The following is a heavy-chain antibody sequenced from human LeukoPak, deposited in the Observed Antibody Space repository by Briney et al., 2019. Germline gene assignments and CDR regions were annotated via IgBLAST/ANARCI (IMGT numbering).Heavy chain of an antibody. J-gene: IGHJ4*02. CDR2: INHSGST. V-gene: IGHV4-34*01. CDR1: GGSFSAYY. CDR3: ARAIYKSTGTYGY. D-gene: IGHD1-1*01. Sequence: SETLSLTCAAYGGSFSAYYWSWFRQPPGKGLDWIGEINHSGSTNYNPSLKSRVTISVDTSKNQFSLKLTSVTAADTAVYYCARAIYKSTGTYGYWGQGTLVTVSS.